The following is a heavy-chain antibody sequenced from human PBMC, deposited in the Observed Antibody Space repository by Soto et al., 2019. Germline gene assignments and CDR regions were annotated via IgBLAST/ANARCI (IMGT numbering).Heavy chain of an antibody. CDR1: GYTFTSYG. Sequence: GASVKVSCKASGYTFTSYGISWVRQAPGQGLEWMGWISAYNGNTNYAQKLQGRVTMTADTSTSTAYMELRSLRSDDTAVYYCARDCGNHHVPLCYYYGMDVWGQGTTVTVSS. D-gene: IGHD2-21*01. V-gene: IGHV1-18*01. CDR2: ISAYNGNT. CDR3: ARDCGNHHVPLCYYYGMDV. J-gene: IGHJ6*02.